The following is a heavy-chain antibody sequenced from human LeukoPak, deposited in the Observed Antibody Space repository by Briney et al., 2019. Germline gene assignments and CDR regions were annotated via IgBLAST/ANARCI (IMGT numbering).Heavy chain of an antibody. CDR3: ARDPKVRITGTH. D-gene: IGHD1-7*01. CDR1: GFTFSSYS. J-gene: IGHJ6*04. CDR2: ISSSSSTI. V-gene: IGHV3-48*04. Sequence: PGGSLRLSCAASGFTFSSYSMNWVRQAPGKGLEWVSYISSSSSTIYYADSVKGRFTISRDNAKNSLYLQMNSLRAEDTAVYYCARDPKVRITGTHWGKGTTVTVSS.